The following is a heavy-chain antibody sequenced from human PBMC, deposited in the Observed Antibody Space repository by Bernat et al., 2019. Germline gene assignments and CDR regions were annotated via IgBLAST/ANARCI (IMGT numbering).Heavy chain of an antibody. D-gene: IGHD3-3*01. Sequence: EVQLVESGGGLVQPGGSLRLSCAASGFTFSSYAMSWVRQAPGKGLDWVSAISGSGGSTYYADSVKGSFTSSRDNSKNTLYLQMNSLRAEDTAVDYCAKINEFWSGYYDYWGQGTLVTVSS. CDR3: AKINEFWSGYYDY. CDR1: GFTFSSYA. J-gene: IGHJ4*02. CDR2: ISGSGGST. V-gene: IGHV3-23*04.